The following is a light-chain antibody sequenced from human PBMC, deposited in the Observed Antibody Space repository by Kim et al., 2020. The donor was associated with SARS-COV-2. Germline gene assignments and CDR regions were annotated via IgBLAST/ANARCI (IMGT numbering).Light chain of an antibody. V-gene: IGKV3-20*01. CDR3: QQYGSSLYT. CDR1: QTISNNY. CDR2: AAS. Sequence: LAPGERATLSCRASQTISNNYIAWYQQTPGQAPRILIYAASTRATDTPDRFSGSGSGTDFTLTISRLEPEDFAVYYCQQYGSSLYTFGQGTKLEIK. J-gene: IGKJ2*01.